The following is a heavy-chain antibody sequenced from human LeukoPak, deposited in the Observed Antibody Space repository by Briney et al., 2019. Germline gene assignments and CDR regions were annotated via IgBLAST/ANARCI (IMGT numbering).Heavy chain of an antibody. Sequence: PGGSLRLSCAASGFTFTDYWMSWIRQAPGKGLEWVANIKRDGREKYYADYVKGRFAISRDNGKRSLSLQMNSLRADDSAVYYCARGGKFYYDSSGYPEDFWGQGILVTVSS. V-gene: IGHV3-7*01. J-gene: IGHJ4*02. D-gene: IGHD3-22*01. CDR3: ARGGKFYYDSSGYPEDF. CDR1: GFTFTDYW. CDR2: IKRDGREK.